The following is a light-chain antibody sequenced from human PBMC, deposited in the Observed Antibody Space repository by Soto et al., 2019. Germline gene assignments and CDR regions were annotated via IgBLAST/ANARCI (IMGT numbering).Light chain of an antibody. CDR2: EVS. J-gene: IGLJ2*01. Sequence: QSALTQPASVSGSPGQSVTISCTGTNTDIGTYNYVSWYQQRPGRAPKLIIYEVSNRPSGISSRFSASKSGNTASLTISGLQAEDEADYYCSSYTSGSILVIFGGGTKVTVL. V-gene: IGLV2-14*01. CDR3: SSYTSGSILVI. CDR1: NTDIGTYNY.